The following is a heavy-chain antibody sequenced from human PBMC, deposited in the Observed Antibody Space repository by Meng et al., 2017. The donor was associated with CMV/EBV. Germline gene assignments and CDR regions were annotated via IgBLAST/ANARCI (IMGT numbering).Heavy chain of an antibody. CDR2: INPNSGGT. CDR1: GYSSSDYY. J-gene: IGHJ6*02. CDR3: AIEKGVAGKDYYYGMDV. Sequence: ASVKVSCKASGYSSSDYYMHWVRQAPGQGLEWMGWINPNSGGTNYAQKFQGRVTMTRDTSISTAYMELSRLSSDDTAVYYCAIEKGVAGKDYYYGMDVWGQGTTVTVSS. V-gene: IGHV1-2*02. D-gene: IGHD6-19*01.